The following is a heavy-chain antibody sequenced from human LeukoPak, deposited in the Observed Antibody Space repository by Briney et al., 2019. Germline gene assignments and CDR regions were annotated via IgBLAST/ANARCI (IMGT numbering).Heavy chain of an antibody. CDR2: INPNSGGT. CDR1: GYTFTGYY. CDR3: AKAVKVDDTSGYYGVFDY. V-gene: IGHV1-2*02. D-gene: IGHD3-22*01. J-gene: IGHJ4*02. Sequence: ASVKVSCKASGYTFTGYYMHWVRQAPGPGLEWMGWINPNSGGTHYAQTFQGRVTMTRDTSITTAHMELSSLRSDDTAVYYCAKAVKVDDTSGYYGVFDYWGQGTLVTVSS.